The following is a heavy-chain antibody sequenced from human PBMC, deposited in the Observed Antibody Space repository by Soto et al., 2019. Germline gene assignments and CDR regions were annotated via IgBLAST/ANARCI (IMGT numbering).Heavy chain of an antibody. D-gene: IGHD4-17*01. CDR2: IYYSGST. Sequence: PSENLSLTCTVSGGSISSYDWSWIRQPPGKGLEWIGYIYYSGSTNYNPSLKSRVTISVDTSKNQFSLKLSSVTAADTAVYYCASLVTVTTRLGYSSLFWGPAT. CDR1: GGSISSYD. V-gene: IGHV4-59*01. J-gene: IGHJ4*02. CDR3: ASLVTVTTRLGYSSLF.